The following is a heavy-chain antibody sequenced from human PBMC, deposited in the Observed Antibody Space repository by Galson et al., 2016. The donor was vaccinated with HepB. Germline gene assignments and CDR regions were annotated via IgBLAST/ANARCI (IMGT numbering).Heavy chain of an antibody. CDR3: GRDYPTMTDRYPYHVDV. V-gene: IGHV3-23*01. D-gene: IGHD4-17*01. CDR2: ITETGSFA. J-gene: IGHJ6*04. Sequence: SLRLSCAASGFTLSSSAMTWVRQAPGRGLEWVSAITETGSFAYYADSVRGRFTLSRDTSKNTVYLQMKYLRADDTALYYCGRDYPTMTDRYPYHVDVWGKGTAVTVSS. CDR1: GFTLSSSA.